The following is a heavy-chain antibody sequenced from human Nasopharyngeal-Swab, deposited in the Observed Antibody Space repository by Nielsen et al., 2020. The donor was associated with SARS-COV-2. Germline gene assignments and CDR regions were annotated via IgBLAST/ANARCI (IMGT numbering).Heavy chain of an antibody. CDR3: AKGAAMVIRGHYYYYGMDV. D-gene: IGHD5-18*01. J-gene: IGHJ6*02. V-gene: IGHV3-23*01. CDR2: ISGSGGST. Sequence: GESLKISCAASGFTFSSYAMSWVRQAPGKGPEWVSAISGSGGSTYYADSVKGRFTISRDNSKNTLYLQMNSLRAEDTAVYYCAKGAAMVIRGHYYYYGMDVWGQGTTVTVSS. CDR1: GFTFSSYA.